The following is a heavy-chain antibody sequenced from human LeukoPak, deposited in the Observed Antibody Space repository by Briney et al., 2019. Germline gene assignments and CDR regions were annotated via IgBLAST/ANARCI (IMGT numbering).Heavy chain of an antibody. D-gene: IGHD6-13*01. V-gene: IGHV3-23*01. J-gene: IGHJ4*02. CDR1: GFTFSSYA. Sequence: TGGSLRLSCAASGFTFSSYAMSWVRQAPGKGLEWVSAISGSGGSTYYADSVKGRFTISRDNSKNTLYLQMNSLRAEDTAVYYCAKVKSRWEYYFDYWGQGTLVTVSS. CDR3: AKVKSRWEYYFDY. CDR2: ISGSGGST.